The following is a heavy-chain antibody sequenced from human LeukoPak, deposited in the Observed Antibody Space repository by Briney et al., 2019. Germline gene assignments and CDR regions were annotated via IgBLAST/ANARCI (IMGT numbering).Heavy chain of an antibody. D-gene: IGHD6-13*01. CDR1: GGTFSSYA. J-gene: IGHJ3*02. Sequence: GASVKVSCKASGGTFSSYAISWVRQAPGQGLEWMGWISAYNGNTNYAQKLQGRVTMTTDTSTSTAYMELRSLRSDDTAVYYCARVGGSSWYVAFDIWGQGTMVTVSS. CDR3: ARVGGSSWYVAFDI. V-gene: IGHV1-18*01. CDR2: ISAYNGNT.